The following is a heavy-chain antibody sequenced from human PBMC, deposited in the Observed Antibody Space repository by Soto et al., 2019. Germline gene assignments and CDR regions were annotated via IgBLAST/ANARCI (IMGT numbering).Heavy chain of an antibody. CDR2: ISYDGSNK. CDR1: GFTFSSYG. Sequence: QVQLVESGGGVVQPGRSLRLSCAASGFTFSSYGMHWVRQAPGKGLEWVAVISYDGSNKYYADSVKGRFTISRDNSKNTLYLQMNSLRAEDTAVYYWAKDLAGLPFDPWGQGPLVTVSS. V-gene: IGHV3-30*18. J-gene: IGHJ5*02. D-gene: IGHD3-10*01. CDR3: AKDLAGLPFDP.